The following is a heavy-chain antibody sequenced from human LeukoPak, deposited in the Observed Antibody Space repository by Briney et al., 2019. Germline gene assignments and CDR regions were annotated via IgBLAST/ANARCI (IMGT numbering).Heavy chain of an antibody. J-gene: IGHJ4*02. V-gene: IGHV4-59*01. D-gene: IGHD4-23*01. CDR1: GGSISSYY. Sequence: SETLSLTCTVSGGSISSYYWSWIRQPPGKGLEWIGYIYYSGSTNYNPSLKSRVTISVDTSKNQFSLKLSSVTAADTAVYYCARADDYGGRAHYFDYWGQGTLVTVSS. CDR3: ARADDYGGRAHYFDY. CDR2: IYYSGST.